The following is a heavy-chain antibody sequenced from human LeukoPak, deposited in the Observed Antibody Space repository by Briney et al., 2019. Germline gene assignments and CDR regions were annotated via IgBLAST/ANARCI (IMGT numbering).Heavy chain of an antibody. D-gene: IGHD3-16*01. V-gene: IGHV1-18*01. J-gene: IGHJ4*02. Sequence: GASVNVSCKASGYTFTSYGISWVRPAPGQGREGMGWISAYNGNTNYAQKLQGRVTMTTDTSTSTAYMELRSLRSDDTAVYYCARVLIPLREYYFDYWGQGTLVTVSS. CDR1: GYTFTSYG. CDR3: ARVLIPLREYYFDY. CDR2: ISAYNGNT.